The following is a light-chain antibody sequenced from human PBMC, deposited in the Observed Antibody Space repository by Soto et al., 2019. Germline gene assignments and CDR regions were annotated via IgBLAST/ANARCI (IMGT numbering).Light chain of an antibody. V-gene: IGKV1-39*01. CDR2: AAS. CDR1: QNIRYY. CDR3: QQSYNTPIT. J-gene: IGKJ5*01. Sequence: DIQMTQSPSSLSASVGDRVTITCRASQNIRYYLNWYQQRPGKSPKLLLYAASSLQSGVPSRFSGTAXATHLTLTISNLQPDDFANYYCQQSYNTPITFGQGTRLEIK.